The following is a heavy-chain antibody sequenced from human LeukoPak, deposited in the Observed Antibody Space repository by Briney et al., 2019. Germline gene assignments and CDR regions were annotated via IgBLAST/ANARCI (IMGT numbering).Heavy chain of an antibody. D-gene: IGHD3-10*01. CDR3: AGFSIWYYFDY. CDR1: GGSFSGYY. Sequence: SETLSLTCAVYGGSFSGYYWSWIRQPPGKGLEWIGEINHSGSTNYNPSLKSRVTISVDTSKNQFSLKLSSVTAEDTAVYYCAGFSIWYYFDYWGQGTLVTVSS. J-gene: IGHJ4*02. CDR2: INHSGST. V-gene: IGHV4-34*01.